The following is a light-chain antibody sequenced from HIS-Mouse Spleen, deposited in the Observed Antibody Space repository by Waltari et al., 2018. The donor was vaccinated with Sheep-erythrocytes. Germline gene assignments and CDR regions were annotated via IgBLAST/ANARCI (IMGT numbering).Light chain of an antibody. J-gene: IGLJ1*01. CDR1: KWGDKY. CDR3: CSYAGSYNHV. CDR2: QDS. V-gene: IGLV3-1*01. Sequence: SYELTQPPSVSVSPGQTASITCSGDKWGDKYACWYQQKPGQSPVLVIYQDSKRPSGIPERFSGSNSGNTATLTISGTQAEDEADYYCCSYAGSYNHVFATGTKVTVL.